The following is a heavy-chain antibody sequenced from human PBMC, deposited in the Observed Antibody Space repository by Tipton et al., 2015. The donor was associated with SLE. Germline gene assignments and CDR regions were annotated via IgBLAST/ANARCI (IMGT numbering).Heavy chain of an antibody. CDR3: ARLGVAEDFDY. Sequence: SLRLSCAASGFTFSSYSMNWVRQAPGKGLEWVSYISSSSSTIYYADSVKGRFTISRDNAKNSLYLQMNSLRAEETAVYYCARLGVAEDFDYWGQGTLVTVSS. CDR1: GFTFSSYS. D-gene: IGHD5-12*01. CDR2: ISSSSSTI. J-gene: IGHJ4*02. V-gene: IGHV3-48*01.